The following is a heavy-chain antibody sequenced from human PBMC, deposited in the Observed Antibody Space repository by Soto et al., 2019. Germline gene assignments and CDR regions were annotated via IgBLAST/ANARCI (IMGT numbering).Heavy chain of an antibody. CDR2: IYYSGGT. Sequence: SETLSLTCTVSGGSISSGDYYWSWIRQPPGKGLEWIGYIYYSGGTYYNPSLKSRVTISVDTSKNQFSLKLSSVTAADTAVYYCARDQGYSYDYWGQGTLVTVSS. D-gene: IGHD5-18*01. CDR3: ARDQGYSYDY. CDR1: GGSISSGDYY. V-gene: IGHV4-30-4*01. J-gene: IGHJ4*02.